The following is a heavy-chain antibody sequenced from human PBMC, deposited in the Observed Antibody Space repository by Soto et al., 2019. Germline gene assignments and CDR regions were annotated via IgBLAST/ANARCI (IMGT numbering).Heavy chain of an antibody. CDR2: IYPGDSDT. V-gene: IGHV5-51*01. J-gene: IGHJ6*02. Sequence: GESLKISCKGSGYTFTDYWIGRVRQLPGKGLEWMGIIYPGDSDTRYSPSFQGHVTITVDKSTSTAYLQWNTLKASDTAMYYCARHTSNFRYYYYAMDVWGQGTTVTVSS. CDR1: GYTFTDYW. D-gene: IGHD2-2*01. CDR3: ARHTSNFRYYYYAMDV.